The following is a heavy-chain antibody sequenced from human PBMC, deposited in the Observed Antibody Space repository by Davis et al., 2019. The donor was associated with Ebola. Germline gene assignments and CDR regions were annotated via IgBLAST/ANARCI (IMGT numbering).Heavy chain of an antibody. Sequence: GESLKISCEVSGFTFSDYYMSWIRQAPGKGLEWIAYIGPSGNSFYCADSVKGRFTISRDNAKNSLYLQMNSLRAEDTAVYYCAGWGSRNYWGQGTLVTVSS. CDR3: AGWGSRNY. CDR2: IGPSGNSF. V-gene: IGHV3-11*04. J-gene: IGHJ4*02. CDR1: GFTFSDYY. D-gene: IGHD6-19*01.